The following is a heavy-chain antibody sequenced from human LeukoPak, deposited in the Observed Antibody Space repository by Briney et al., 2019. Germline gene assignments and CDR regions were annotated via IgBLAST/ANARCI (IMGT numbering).Heavy chain of an antibody. Sequence: SETLSLTCTVSGGSISSYYWSWIRQPAGKGLEWVGRIYTSGSTNYNPSLKSRVTMSVDTSKNQFSLKLSSVTAADTAVYYCARDIGYYDSSGYPRDAFDIWGQGTMVTVSS. J-gene: IGHJ3*02. CDR3: ARDIGYYDSSGYPRDAFDI. CDR1: GGSISSYY. CDR2: IYTSGST. D-gene: IGHD3-22*01. V-gene: IGHV4-4*07.